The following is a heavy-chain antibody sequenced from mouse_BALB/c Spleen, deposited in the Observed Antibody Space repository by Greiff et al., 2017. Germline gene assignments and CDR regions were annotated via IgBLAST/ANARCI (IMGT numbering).Heavy chain of an antibody. V-gene: IGHV5-9-4*01. D-gene: IGHD1-3*01. Sequence: EVQGVESGGGLVKPGGSLKLSCAASGFTFSSYAMSWVRQSPEKRLEWVAEISSGGSYTYYPDTVTGRFTISRDNAKNTLYLEMSSLRSEDTAMYYCARDKIRGKGWYFDVWGAGTTVTVSS. CDR3: ARDKIRGKGWYFDV. CDR1: GFTFSSYA. CDR2: ISSGGSYT. J-gene: IGHJ1*01.